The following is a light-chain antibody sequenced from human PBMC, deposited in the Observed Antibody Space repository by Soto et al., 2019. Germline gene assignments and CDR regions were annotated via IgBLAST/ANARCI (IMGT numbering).Light chain of an antibody. V-gene: IGKV3-20*01. Sequence: EIVLTQSPGTLSLSPGERATLSCRASQSLSSSYLAWYQHKPGQAPRLLIYGASSRATGIPDRFSGSGSGTDFTLTIGRLEPEDFAVYYCQQYNNWPYTFGQGTKLEIK. CDR3: QQYNNWPYT. CDR2: GAS. CDR1: QSLSSSY. J-gene: IGKJ2*01.